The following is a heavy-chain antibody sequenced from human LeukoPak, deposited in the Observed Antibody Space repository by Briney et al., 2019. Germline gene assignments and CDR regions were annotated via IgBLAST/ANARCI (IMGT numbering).Heavy chain of an antibody. CDR1: GFTFSSYE. CDR2: ISSSGSTI. J-gene: IGHJ6*02. D-gene: IGHD3-22*01. CDR3: ASPVVTYGMDV. Sequence: GGSLRLSCAASGFTFSSYEMNWVRQAPGKGLEWVPYISSSGSTIYYADSVKGRFTISRDNAKNSLYLQMNSLRAEDTAVYYCASPVVTYGMDVWGQGTTVTVSS. V-gene: IGHV3-48*03.